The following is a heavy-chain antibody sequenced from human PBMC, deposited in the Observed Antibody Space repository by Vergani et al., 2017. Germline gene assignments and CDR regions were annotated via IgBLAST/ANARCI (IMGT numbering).Heavy chain of an antibody. V-gene: IGHV1-58*01. CDR3: ASGVGSSWYSGIDP. CDR2: IVVGSGNT. D-gene: IGHD6-13*01. Sequence: QMQLVQSGPEVKKPGTSVKVSCKASGFTFTSSAVQWVRQARGQRLEWIGWIVVGSGNTNYAQKFQGRVTITADESTSTAYMELSSLRSEDTAVYYCASGVGSSWYSGIDPWGQGTLVTVSS. J-gene: IGHJ5*02. CDR1: GFTFTSSA.